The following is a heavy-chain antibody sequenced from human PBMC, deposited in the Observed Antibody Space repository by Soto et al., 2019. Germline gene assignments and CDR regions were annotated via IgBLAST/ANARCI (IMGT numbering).Heavy chain of an antibody. D-gene: IGHD6-19*01. CDR2: LYWDDDR. CDR1: GSSVSTSGVG. J-gene: IGHJ4*02. CDR3: ARLRPIAVPGMADFDY. V-gene: IGHV2-5*02. Sequence: QITLKESGPTLVKPTQTLTLTCTLSGSSVSTSGVGVGWIRQPPGKALEWLALLYWDDDRRYSPSLKSRLTSTKDTSRNQVVLTMTNMDPVDTATYYCARLRPIAVPGMADFDYWGQGTLVTVSS.